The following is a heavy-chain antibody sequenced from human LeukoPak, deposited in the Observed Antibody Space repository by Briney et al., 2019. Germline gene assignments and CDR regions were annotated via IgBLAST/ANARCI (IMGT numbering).Heavy chain of an antibody. Sequence: GASVKVSCKASGGTFSSYAISWVRQAPGQGLEWMGGIIPIFGTANYAQKFQGRVTITTDESTSTAYMELSSLRSEDTAVYYCASFLYCSSTSCYTGNPRAFDIWGQGTMVTVSS. V-gene: IGHV1-69*05. J-gene: IGHJ3*02. CDR2: IIPIFGTA. CDR1: GGTFSSYA. CDR3: ASFLYCSSTSCYTGNPRAFDI. D-gene: IGHD2-2*02.